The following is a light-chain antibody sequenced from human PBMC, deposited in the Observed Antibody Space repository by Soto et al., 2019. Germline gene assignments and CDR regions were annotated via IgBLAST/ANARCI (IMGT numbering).Light chain of an antibody. J-gene: IGLJ1*01. Sequence: QSALTQPASVSGSPGQSITISCTGTSSDVGSYNLVSWYQQHPGKAPKLIIYEGSKRPSGVSHRFSGSKSGNTASLTISGLQAEDEADYYCCSYAGRSTFVFGTGTKLTVL. CDR1: SSDVGSYNL. CDR3: CSYAGRSTFV. CDR2: EGS. V-gene: IGLV2-23*01.